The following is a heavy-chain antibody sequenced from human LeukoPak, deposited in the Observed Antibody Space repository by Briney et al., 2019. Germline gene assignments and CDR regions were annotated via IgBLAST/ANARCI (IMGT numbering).Heavy chain of an antibody. J-gene: IGHJ4*02. CDR1: GFTFSSYS. CDR2: ISSSSSYI. Sequence: GGSLRLSCAASGFTFSSYSMNWVRQAPGKGLEWVSSISSSSSYIYYADSVKGRFTISRDNSKNALYLQMNSLRAEDTAAYYCAKTTVTGNYFDYWGQGTLVTVSS. CDR3: AKTTVTGNYFDY. V-gene: IGHV3-21*04. D-gene: IGHD4-11*01.